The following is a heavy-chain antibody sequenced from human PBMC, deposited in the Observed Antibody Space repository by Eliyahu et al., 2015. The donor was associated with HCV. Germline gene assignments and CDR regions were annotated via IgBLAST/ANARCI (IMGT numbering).Heavy chain of an antibody. CDR2: ITPSFGPP. CDR3: ARDVGGGNPFDY. CDR1: GGTFNRDT. Sequence: QVQLVQSGAEVKKPGSSVRVSCQASGGTFNRDTINWVRQAPGQGLQWVGGITPSFGPPNYAQKFQGRVRITAEESTRIVYMELSGLRSDDTAVYYCARDVGGGNPFDYWGQGTLVTVSS. J-gene: IGHJ4*02. V-gene: IGHV1-69*01. D-gene: IGHD4-23*01.